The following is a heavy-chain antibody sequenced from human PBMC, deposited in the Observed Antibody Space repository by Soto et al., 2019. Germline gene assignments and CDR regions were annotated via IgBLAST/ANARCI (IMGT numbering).Heavy chain of an antibody. V-gene: IGHV1-46*01. Sequence: ASVKVSCKAPRDTFTSYYINWVRQAPGQGLEWMGVINPHGGSTAYAQKFKGRVTLTRDTSASTVYMEVSRLTSEDTAMYYCARSSGANFSIIIEGTNWLDPWGQGTLVTVYS. CDR1: RDTFTSYY. CDR3: ARSSGANFSIIIEGTNWLDP. CDR2: INPHGGST. J-gene: IGHJ5*02. D-gene: IGHD3-3*02.